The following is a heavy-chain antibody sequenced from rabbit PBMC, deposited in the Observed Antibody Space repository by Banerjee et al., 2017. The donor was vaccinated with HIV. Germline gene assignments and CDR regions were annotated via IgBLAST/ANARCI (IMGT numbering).Heavy chain of an antibody. Sequence: QEQLKETGGGLVQPGGSLTLSCKASGFTFSNKYVMSWVRQAPGKGLEWIACINTSSGNTVYATWAKGRFTISKTSSTTVTLQMTSLTAADTATYFCGRDRDGDAGYGSLALWGPGTLVTVS. J-gene: IGHJ4*01. D-gene: IGHD7-1*01. CDR1: GFTFSNKYV. V-gene: IGHV1S45*01. CDR3: GRDRDGDAGYGSLAL. CDR2: INTSSGNT.